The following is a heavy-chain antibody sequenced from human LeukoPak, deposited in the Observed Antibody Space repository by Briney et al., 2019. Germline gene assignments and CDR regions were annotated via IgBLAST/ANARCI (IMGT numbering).Heavy chain of an antibody. V-gene: IGHV4-30-4*01. CDR3: ARRKLRSVSFDP. CDR2: IYYSGST. CDR1: GGSISSGDYY. D-gene: IGHD3-3*01. Sequence: SETLSLTCTVSGGSISSGDYYWSWIRQPPGKGLEWIGYIYYSGSTYYNPSLKSRVTISVDTSKNQFSLKLSSVTAADTAVYYCARRKLRSVSFDPWGQGTLVTVSS. J-gene: IGHJ5*02.